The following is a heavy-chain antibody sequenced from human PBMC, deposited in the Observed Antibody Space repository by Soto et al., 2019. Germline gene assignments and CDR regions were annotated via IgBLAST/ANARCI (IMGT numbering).Heavy chain of an antibody. CDR2: INPSGGST. Sequence: ASVKVSCKASGYTFTSYYMHWVRQAPGQGLEWMGIINPSGGSTSYAQKFQGRVTMTRDTSTSTVYMELSSLRSEDTAVYYCARDLNSGSYEYYYYYMDVWGKGTTVTVSS. V-gene: IGHV1-46*03. J-gene: IGHJ6*03. CDR1: GYTFTSYY. CDR3: ARDLNSGSYEYYYYYMDV. D-gene: IGHD3-10*01.